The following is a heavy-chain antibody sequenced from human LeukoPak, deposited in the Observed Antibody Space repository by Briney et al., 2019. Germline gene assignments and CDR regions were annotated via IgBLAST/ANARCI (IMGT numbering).Heavy chain of an antibody. D-gene: IGHD1-20*01. V-gene: IGHV3-66*02. CDR3: ARDRRGITGATALDY. Sequence: GGSLRLSCAASGFTLSSNYMSWVRQAPGKGLEWVSDIYSGGSTYYAASVKGQFTISRNNSKNTLYLQMNSLRAEDTAVYYCARDRRGITGATALDYWGQGTLVTVSS. CDR1: GFTLSSNY. J-gene: IGHJ4*02. CDR2: IYSGGST.